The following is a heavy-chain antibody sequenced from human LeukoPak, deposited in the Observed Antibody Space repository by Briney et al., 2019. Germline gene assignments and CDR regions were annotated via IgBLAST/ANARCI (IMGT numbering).Heavy chain of an antibody. J-gene: IGHJ4*02. CDR2: IYYSGST. Sequence: SETLSLTCTVSGGSMSSYYWSWIRQPPGKGLEWIGYIYYSGSTNYNPSLKSRVTISVDTSKNQFALKLRSVTAADTAVYYCARQVTAIQVAADYWGQGTLVTVSS. CDR3: ARQVTAIQVAADY. D-gene: IGHD2-21*02. V-gene: IGHV4-59*08. CDR1: GGSMSSYY.